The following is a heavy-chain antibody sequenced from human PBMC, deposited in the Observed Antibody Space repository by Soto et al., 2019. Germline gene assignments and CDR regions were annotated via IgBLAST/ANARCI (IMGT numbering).Heavy chain of an antibody. CDR2: IGRRGSPI. V-gene: IGHV3-48*03. D-gene: IGHD4-17*01. CDR3: ARVYDDYLIDAFDI. CDR1: EFTLSNYE. J-gene: IGHJ3*02. Sequence: EAQLVESGGGLVQPGGSLRLSCAAFEFTLSNYEMDWVRQAPGKGLEWVSHIGRRGSPIYYADSVKGRFTTSRDNAKNSVFLQMNSLRPEDTAVYYCARVYDDYLIDAFDIWGQGTMVSVS.